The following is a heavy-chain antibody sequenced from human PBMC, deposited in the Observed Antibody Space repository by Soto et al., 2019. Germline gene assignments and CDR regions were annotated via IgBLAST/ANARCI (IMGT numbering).Heavy chain of an antibody. CDR1: GFTFSSYW. J-gene: IGHJ6*02. D-gene: IGHD3-3*01. V-gene: IGHV3-7*01. Sequence: EVQLVESGGGLVQPGGSLRLSCAASGFTFSSYWMSWVRQAPGKGLEWVANIKQDGSEKYYVDSVKGRFTISRDNAKNSLYLQMNSLRAEDTAVYYCARDKCPLRFLEWLFNYYYGMDVWGQGTTVTVSS. CDR3: ARDKCPLRFLEWLFNYYYGMDV. CDR2: IKQDGSEK.